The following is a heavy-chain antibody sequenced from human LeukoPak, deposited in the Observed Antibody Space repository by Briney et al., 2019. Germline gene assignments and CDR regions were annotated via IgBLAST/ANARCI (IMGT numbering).Heavy chain of an antibody. V-gene: IGHV3-23*01. Sequence: GGSLRLSCAASGLTFSNYAMSWVRQAPGKGLEWVSGISDSGGSTYYADSVKGRFTISRDNSKNTLYLQVNSLRVEDTAVYYCAREGRGSYYFDYWGQGTLVTVSS. J-gene: IGHJ4*02. CDR3: AREGRGSYYFDY. CDR1: GLTFSNYA. CDR2: ISDSGGST. D-gene: IGHD1-26*01.